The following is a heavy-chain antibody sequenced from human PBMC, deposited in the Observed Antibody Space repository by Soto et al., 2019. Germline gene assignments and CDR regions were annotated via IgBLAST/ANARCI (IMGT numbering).Heavy chain of an antibody. CDR2: IIPLYGTV. Sequence: QDHLAQSGAEVKKPGSSVTVSCKASGGTFNSYGISWVRQAPGQGLDWMGVIIPLYGTVNYAQKLQGRVSITADKSTSTAYMDLSSLRSDDTAVYYRARVRVIRGVIPSHFGLWGQGTLVTVSS. J-gene: IGHJ4*02. V-gene: IGHV1-69*06. D-gene: IGHD3-10*01. CDR3: ARVRVIRGVIPSHFGL. CDR1: GGTFNSYG.